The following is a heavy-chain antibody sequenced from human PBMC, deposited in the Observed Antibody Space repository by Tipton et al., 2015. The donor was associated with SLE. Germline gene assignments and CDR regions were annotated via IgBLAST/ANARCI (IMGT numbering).Heavy chain of an antibody. J-gene: IGHJ3*02. CDR3: ARDRIAAHDAFDI. CDR2: IYTSGST. V-gene: IGHV4-4*09. CDR1: GESFSSYY. D-gene: IGHD6-6*01. Sequence: TLSLTCAVYGESFSSYYWSWIRQPAGKGLEWIGYIYTSGSTNYNPSLKSRVTISVDTSKNQCSLKLSSVTAADTAVYYCARDRIAAHDAFDIWGQGTMVTVSS.